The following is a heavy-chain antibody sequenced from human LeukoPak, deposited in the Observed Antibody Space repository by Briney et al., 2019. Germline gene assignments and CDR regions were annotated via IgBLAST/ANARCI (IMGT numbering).Heavy chain of an antibody. D-gene: IGHD3-3*01. CDR2: ISYDGSNK. CDR1: GFTFSSYG. J-gene: IGHJ4*02. CDR3: AKEAEVLRHFHY. Sequence: GGSLRLSCAASGFTFSSYGMHWVRQAPGKGLEWVAVISYDGSNKYYADSVKGRFTISRDNSKNTLYLQMNSLRAEDTAVYYCAKEAEVLRHFHYWGQGTLVTVSS. V-gene: IGHV3-30*18.